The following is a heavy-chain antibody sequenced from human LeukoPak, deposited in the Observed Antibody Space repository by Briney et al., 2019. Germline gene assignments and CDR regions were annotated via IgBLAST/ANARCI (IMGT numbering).Heavy chain of an antibody. CDR2: IYDSWGT. V-gene: IGHV4-59*08. Sequence: SETLSLTCTVSCGSISSYYWSWIRQPPGKGLEWSEYIYDSWGTNYNPSLKSRVTISVDTSKNQFPLKLSSVTAADTAVYYCARGGYDFWSGYDFDYWGQGTLVTVSS. D-gene: IGHD3-3*01. CDR1: CGSISSYY. J-gene: IGHJ4*02. CDR3: ARGGYDFWSGYDFDY.